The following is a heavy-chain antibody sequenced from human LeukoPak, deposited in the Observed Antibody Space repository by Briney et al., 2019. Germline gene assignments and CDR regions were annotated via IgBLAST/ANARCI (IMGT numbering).Heavy chain of an antibody. CDR3: TRQGYCSGGSCYDDY. J-gene: IGHJ4*02. CDR2: IRSKANGYAT. D-gene: IGHD2-15*01. V-gene: IGHV3-73*01. CDR1: GFTFSGSA. Sequence: GGSLRLSCAASGFTFSGSAMHWVRQASGKGLEWVGRIRSKANGYATAYAASVKGRFTISRDDSKNTAYLQMNSLKTEDTAVYYCTRQGYCSGGSCYDDYWGQGTLVTVSS.